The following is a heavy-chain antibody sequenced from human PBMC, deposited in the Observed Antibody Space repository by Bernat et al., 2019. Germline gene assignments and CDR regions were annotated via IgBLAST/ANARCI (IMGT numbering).Heavy chain of an antibody. D-gene: IGHD2-2*01. Sequence: GESGGGVVQPGMSLTLSCAASGFISSSYGMDWVRQAPGKGLMWVSRINSDGGTTTYADSVKGRFTISRDNTKNTVYLQMNSLRAEDTAVYYCARAPISYCSSTSCYGGYYMDVWGKGTTVTVSS. J-gene: IGHJ6*03. V-gene: IGHV3-74*03. CDR1: GFISSSYG. CDR3: ARAPISYCSSTSCYGGYYMDV. CDR2: INSDGGTT.